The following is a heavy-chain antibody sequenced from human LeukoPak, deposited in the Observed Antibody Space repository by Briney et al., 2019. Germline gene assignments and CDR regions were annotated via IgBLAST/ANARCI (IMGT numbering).Heavy chain of an antibody. CDR3: ARDLAKYYDSSGYSPGY. J-gene: IGHJ4*02. CDR2: ISGSGGGT. CDR1: GFTFSTYA. D-gene: IGHD3-22*01. Sequence: GGSLRLSCAASGFTFSTYAMSWVRQAAGKGLEWVSLISGSGGGTYYADSVKGRFTISRDNSKNTLYLQMNSLRAEDTAVYYCARDLAKYYDSSGYSPGYWGQGTLVTVSS. V-gene: IGHV3-23*01.